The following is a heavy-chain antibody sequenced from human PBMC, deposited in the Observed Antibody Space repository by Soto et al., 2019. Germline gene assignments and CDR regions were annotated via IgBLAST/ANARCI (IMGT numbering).Heavy chain of an antibody. D-gene: IGHD2-21*02. CDR2: IYWDDDK. Sequence: QITLKESGPTLVKPTQTLTLTCTFSGFSLSTSGVGVGWIRQPPGKALEWLALIYWDDDKRYSPSLKSRLTITKDTSKSTVVITMTNLDHVETATYYCVQSRCGGDCLQSYSSHYYYGMDVWGQGTTVTVSS. J-gene: IGHJ6*02. V-gene: IGHV2-5*02. CDR1: GFSLSTSGVG. CDR3: VQSRCGGDCLQSYSSHYYYGMDV.